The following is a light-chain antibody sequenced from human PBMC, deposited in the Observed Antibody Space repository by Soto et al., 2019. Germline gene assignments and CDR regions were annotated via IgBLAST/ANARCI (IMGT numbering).Light chain of an antibody. CDR1: QSISNY. CDR3: HQYNSYSWT. Sequence: DIPMTQSPSTLSASVGDRVTITCRASQSISNYLAWYQQKPGKAPKLLISKASSLESGVPSRFSGSGSGTKFTLTISSLQPDDFATYYCHQYNSYSWTFGQGTKVEIK. CDR2: KAS. V-gene: IGKV1-5*03. J-gene: IGKJ1*01.